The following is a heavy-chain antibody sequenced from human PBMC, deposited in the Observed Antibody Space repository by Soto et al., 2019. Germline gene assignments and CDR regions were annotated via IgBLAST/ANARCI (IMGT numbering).Heavy chain of an antibody. Sequence: QVQLQESGPGLVKPSQTLSLTCTVSGGSISSGGYYWSWIRQHPGKGLEWIGYIYYSGSTYYNPSLKSRVTILVATSKNQFSLKLSSVTAAATAVYYCARAGYCSGGSGYSWYYFDYWGQGTLVTVSS. J-gene: IGHJ4*02. CDR2: IYYSGST. CDR1: GGSISSGGYY. CDR3: ARAGYCSGGSGYSWYYFDY. D-gene: IGHD2-15*01. V-gene: IGHV4-31*03.